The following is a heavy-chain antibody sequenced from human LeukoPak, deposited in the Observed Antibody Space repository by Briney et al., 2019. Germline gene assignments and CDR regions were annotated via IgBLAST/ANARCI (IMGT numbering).Heavy chain of an antibody. CDR1: GGTFSSYA. CDR2: IIPIFGTA. CDR3: ARDWGAVAGENWFDP. V-gene: IGHV1-69*01. J-gene: IGHJ5*02. D-gene: IGHD6-19*01. Sequence: ASVKVSCKASGGTFSSYAISWVRQAPGQGLEWMGGIIPIFGTANYAQKFQGRVTITADESTSTAYMELSSLRSEDTAVYYCARDWGAVAGENWFDPWGQGTLVTVSS.